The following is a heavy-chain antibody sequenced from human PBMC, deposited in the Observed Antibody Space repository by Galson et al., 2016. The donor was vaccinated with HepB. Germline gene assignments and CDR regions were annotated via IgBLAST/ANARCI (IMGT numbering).Heavy chain of an antibody. V-gene: IGHV1-18*04. CDR1: GYTFTSYG. CDR3: GSYRLIAPSYNWFDP. J-gene: IGHJ5*02. CDR2: FSPSNGYT. D-gene: IGHD1-14*01. Sequence: SVKVSCKASGYTFTSYGFSWVRQAPGQGLEWMGWFSPSNGYTNYAQKLQGRVTMTTDTSTVTAYLELRSLRSDDPAVYYCGSYRLIAPSYNWFDPWGQGTLVTVSS.